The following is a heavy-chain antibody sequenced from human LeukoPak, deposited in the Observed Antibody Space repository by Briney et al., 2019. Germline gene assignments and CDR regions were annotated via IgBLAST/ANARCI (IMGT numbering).Heavy chain of an antibody. CDR1: GFTFSSYA. V-gene: IGHV3-23*01. J-gene: IGHJ3*02. Sequence: GGSLRLSCAASGFTFSSYAMSWVRQAPGKGLEWVSAISGSGGSTYYADSVKGRFTISRDNSRNTLYLQMNSLRAEDTAVYYCAKGGYIRGAFDIWGQGTIVTVSS. CDR3: AKGGYIRGAFDI. CDR2: ISGSGGST. D-gene: IGHD5-24*01.